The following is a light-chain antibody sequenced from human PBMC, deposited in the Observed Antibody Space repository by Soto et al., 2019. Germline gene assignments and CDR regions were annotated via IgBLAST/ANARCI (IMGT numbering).Light chain of an antibody. CDR3: QQYGSSLT. CDR1: KSVSSY. J-gene: IGKJ1*01. CDR2: AAS. Sequence: EIVLTQSPGTLSLSPWESATLSCRASKSVSSYLAWYQQKSGQAPRLLIYAASTRASGIPDRFSGSGSGTDFTLTISRVEPDDFAVYYCQQYGSSLTFGQGTKVDIK. V-gene: IGKV3-20*01.